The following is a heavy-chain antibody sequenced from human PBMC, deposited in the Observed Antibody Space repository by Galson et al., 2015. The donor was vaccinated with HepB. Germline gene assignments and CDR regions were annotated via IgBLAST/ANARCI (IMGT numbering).Heavy chain of an antibody. D-gene: IGHD6-13*01. Sequence: SLRLSCAASGFTFSRYWMSWVRQAPGKGLEWVANIKQDGREQYYVDSVKGRFTISRDNAKNSLYLQMNSLRAEDTAVYYWARDLIAGGRGPEYWGQGALVTVSS. CDR2: IKQDGREQ. J-gene: IGHJ4*02. CDR1: GFTFSRYW. V-gene: IGHV3-7*03. CDR3: ARDLIAGGRGPEY.